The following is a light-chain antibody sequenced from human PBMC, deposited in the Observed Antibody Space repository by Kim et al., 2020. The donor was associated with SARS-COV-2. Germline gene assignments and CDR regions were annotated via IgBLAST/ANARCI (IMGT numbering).Light chain of an antibody. CDR3: QVGDDIGDQQV. V-gene: IGLV3-21*04. Sequence: SYELTQPPSVSVAPGETARITCGGNNIESKSVNWYQQKAGQAPVVVIYYDSDRPSGIPERFSGSNSGDTATLTISRVEAGDEADYYCQVGDDIGDQQVLGGGTKGTVL. CDR1: NIESKS. CDR2: YDS. J-gene: IGLJ2*01.